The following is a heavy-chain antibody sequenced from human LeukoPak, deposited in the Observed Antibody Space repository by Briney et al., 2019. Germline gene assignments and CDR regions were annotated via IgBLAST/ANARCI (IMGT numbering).Heavy chain of an antibody. Sequence: GGSLRLSCAASGFTFSSYSMNWVRRAPGKGLEWVSSISSISSYIYYADSVKGRFTISRDNAKNSLYLQMNSLRAEDTAVYYCARDPNYYGSGSPPDYWGQGTLVTVSS. D-gene: IGHD3-10*01. J-gene: IGHJ4*02. V-gene: IGHV3-21*01. CDR1: GFTFSSYS. CDR3: ARDPNYYGSGSPPDY. CDR2: ISSISSYI.